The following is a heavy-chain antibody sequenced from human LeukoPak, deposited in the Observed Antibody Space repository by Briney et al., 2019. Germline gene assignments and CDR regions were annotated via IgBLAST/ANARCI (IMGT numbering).Heavy chain of an antibody. CDR1: GFTFSSYS. D-gene: IGHD2-15*01. J-gene: IGHJ4*02. CDR2: ISSSSSYI. Sequence: GSLRLSCAASGFTFSSYSMNWVRQAPGKGLEWVSSISSSSSYIYYADSVKGRFTISRDNVKNSLYLQMNSLRAEDTAVYYCARVEAVAATHDDYWGQGTLVTVSS. CDR3: ARVEAVAATHDDY. V-gene: IGHV3-21*01.